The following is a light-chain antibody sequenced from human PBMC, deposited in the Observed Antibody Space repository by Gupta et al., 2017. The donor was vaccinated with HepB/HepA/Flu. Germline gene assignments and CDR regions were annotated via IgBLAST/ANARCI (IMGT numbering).Light chain of an antibody. Sequence: DVVLTQSPLSLPVTLGQPASISYRSSQSLVFSDGNTFLHWFQQRPGQSPRRLLYQVSKRDSGVPERFSGSGSGTDFTLRISRVEAEDVAIYYCVQGTHWPTFGGGTKVEIK. J-gene: IGKJ4*01. V-gene: IGKV2-30*01. CDR2: QVS. CDR3: VQGTHWPT. CDR1: QSLVFSDGNTF.